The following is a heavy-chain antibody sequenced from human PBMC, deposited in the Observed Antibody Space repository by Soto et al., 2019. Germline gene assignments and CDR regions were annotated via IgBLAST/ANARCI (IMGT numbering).Heavy chain of an antibody. V-gene: IGHV1-2*02. Sequence: ASVNVSCKSSGYTLTRYFMHWVRQAPGEGLECMGWINPNSGATKYAPKFQGRVTMTRDTSNRTAYLELSRLTSDDTAIYYCARGGGTTLAPLPWGQGTPVTVSS. J-gene: IGHJ5*02. CDR2: INPNSGAT. D-gene: IGHD3-16*01. CDR3: ARGGGTTLAPLP. CDR1: GYTLTRYF.